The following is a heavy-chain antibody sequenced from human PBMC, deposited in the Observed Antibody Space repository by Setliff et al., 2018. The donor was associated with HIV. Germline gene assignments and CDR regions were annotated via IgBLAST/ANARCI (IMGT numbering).Heavy chain of an antibody. Sequence: NPSETLSLTCAVYGGSFSGYFWTWIRQPPGKGLEWIGEINHSGTTNYSPSLKSRVAISVEMSKNQFSLKLSSVTPADTAVYYCARGRGSSPYRWFDPWGQGTLVTVSS. CDR3: ARGRGSSPYRWFDP. CDR2: INHSGTT. D-gene: IGHD6-19*01. J-gene: IGHJ5*02. V-gene: IGHV4-34*01. CDR1: GGSFSGYF.